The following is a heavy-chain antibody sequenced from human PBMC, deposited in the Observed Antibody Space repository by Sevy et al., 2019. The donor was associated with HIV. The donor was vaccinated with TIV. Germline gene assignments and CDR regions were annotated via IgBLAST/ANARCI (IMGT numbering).Heavy chain of an antibody. CDR1: GFTFSSYS. CDR2: ISSSSYI. J-gene: IGHJ3*02. Sequence: GGSLRLSCAASGFTFSSYSMNWVRQAPGKGLEWVSSISSSSYIYYADSVKGRFTISRDNAKNSLYLQMNSLRAEDTAVYYCARVVRTYYYDSSVPGAFDIWGQGTMVTVSS. CDR3: ARVVRTYYYDSSVPGAFDI. V-gene: IGHV3-21*01. D-gene: IGHD3-22*01.